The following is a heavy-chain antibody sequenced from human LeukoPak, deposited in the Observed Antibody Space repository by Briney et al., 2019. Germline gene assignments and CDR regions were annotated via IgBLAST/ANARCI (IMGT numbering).Heavy chain of an antibody. CDR3: AKDHFDFWSGHTYYHYGMDV. D-gene: IGHD3-3*01. CDR2: ISYDGSNK. J-gene: IGHJ6*02. Sequence: PGGSLRLSCAASGFTFSSYGMHWVRQAPGKGLEWVAVISYDGSNKYYADSVKGRFTISRDNSKNTLYLQMNSLRAEDTAVYYCAKDHFDFWSGHTYYHYGMDVWGQGNTVTVSS. V-gene: IGHV3-30*18. CDR1: GFTFSSYG.